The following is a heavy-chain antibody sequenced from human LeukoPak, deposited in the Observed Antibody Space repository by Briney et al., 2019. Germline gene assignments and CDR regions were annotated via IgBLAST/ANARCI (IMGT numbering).Heavy chain of an antibody. J-gene: IGHJ4*02. D-gene: IGHD3-22*01. Sequence: PGGSLRLSCAASGFTVSSNYMSWVRQAPGKGLECVSVIYSGGSTYYADSVKGRFTISRDNSKNTLYLQMNSLRAEDTAVYYCASMTYYYDSSGYQLIAYWGQGTLVTVSS. CDR1: GFTVSSNY. CDR3: ASMTYYYDSSGYQLIAY. CDR2: IYSGGST. V-gene: IGHV3-66*01.